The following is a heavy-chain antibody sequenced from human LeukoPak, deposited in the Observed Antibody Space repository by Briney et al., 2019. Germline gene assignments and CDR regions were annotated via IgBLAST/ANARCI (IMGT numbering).Heavy chain of an antibody. CDR1: GGSVSSGNYY. CDR2: IYYSGST. V-gene: IGHV4-61*01. J-gene: IGHJ4*02. CDR3: ARGATVVDY. D-gene: IGHD5-18*01. Sequence: SETLSLTCTVSGGSVSSGNYYWSWIRQPPGKGLEWIGYIYYSGSTNYNPSLKSRVTISADTSKNQFSLKLSSVTAADTAVYYCARGATVVDYWGQGTLVTVSS.